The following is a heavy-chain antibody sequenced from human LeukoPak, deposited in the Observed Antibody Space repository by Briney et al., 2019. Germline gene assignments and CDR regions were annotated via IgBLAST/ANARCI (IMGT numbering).Heavy chain of an antibody. CDR1: GGTFSSYT. V-gene: IGHV1-69*13. D-gene: IGHD3-10*01. J-gene: IGHJ4*02. CDR3: ARGITMVRGVRVMGLGY. Sequence: ASVKVSCKASGGTFSSYTISWVRQAPGQGLEWMGGIIPVFGTANYAQKFQGRVTISADESTTTTYMELGSLRSEDTAVYYCARGITMVRGVRVMGLGYWGQGTLVTVSS. CDR2: IIPVFGTA.